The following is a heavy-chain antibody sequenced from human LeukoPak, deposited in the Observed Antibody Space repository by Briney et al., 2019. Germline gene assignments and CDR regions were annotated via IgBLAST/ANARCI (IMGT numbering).Heavy chain of an antibody. V-gene: IGHV4-39*01. CDR1: GGSISSSSYY. CDR3: ARHSRDTAMVDY. J-gene: IGHJ4*02. CDR2: IYYSGST. D-gene: IGHD5-18*01. Sequence: SETLSLTCTVSGGSISSSSYYWGWIRQPPGKGLEWIGSIYYSGSTYYNPSLKSRVTVSVDTSKNQFSLKLSSVTAADTAVYYCARHSRDTAMVDYWGQGTLVTVSS.